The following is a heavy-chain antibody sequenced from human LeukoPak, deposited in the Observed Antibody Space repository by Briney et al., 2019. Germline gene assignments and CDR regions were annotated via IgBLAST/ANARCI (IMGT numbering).Heavy chain of an antibody. CDR3: ARELPLLYSGLDY. D-gene: IGHD5-12*01. J-gene: IGHJ4*02. CDR2: ISDRGRTM. Sequence: PGRSLRLSCAASGFTFSSYAMHWVRQAAGKGLEWVSYISDRGRTMYFADSVKGRFTISRDNAKNSLYLQMNSLRADDTAVYYCARELPLLYSGLDYWGPGTLVTVSS. CDR1: GFTFSSYA. V-gene: IGHV3-48*03.